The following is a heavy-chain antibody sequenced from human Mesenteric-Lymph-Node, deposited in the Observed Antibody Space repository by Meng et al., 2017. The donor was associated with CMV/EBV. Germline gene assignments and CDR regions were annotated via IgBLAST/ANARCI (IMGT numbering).Heavy chain of an antibody. CDR2: INSDGRGT. D-gene: IGHD2-2*02. V-gene: IGHV3-74*01. CDR1: GFTFSNHW. Sequence: GGLLRLSCAASGFTFSNHWMHWGRQAPGRGLVWVSRINSDGRGTRYADSVTGRFTIFRDNAKNTLYLQMNSLRAEDTAVYYCARDLGYCTGSSCYTGAFDIWGQGTMVTVSS. J-gene: IGHJ3*02. CDR3: ARDLGYCTGSSCYTGAFDI.